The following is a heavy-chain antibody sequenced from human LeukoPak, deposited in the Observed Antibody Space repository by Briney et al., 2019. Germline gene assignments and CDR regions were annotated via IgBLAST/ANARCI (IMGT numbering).Heavy chain of an antibody. CDR2: ITGGGTNT. Sequence: GGSLRLSCAASGFTFRSYAMSWVRQAPGKGLEWVSTITGGGTNTHHADSVKGRFTISRDNSKNTLYLQMHSLRPEDTAVYYCARASRGGATAFDYWGQGTLVTVSS. J-gene: IGHJ4*02. D-gene: IGHD1-26*01. CDR1: GFTFRSYA. V-gene: IGHV3-23*01. CDR3: ARASRGGATAFDY.